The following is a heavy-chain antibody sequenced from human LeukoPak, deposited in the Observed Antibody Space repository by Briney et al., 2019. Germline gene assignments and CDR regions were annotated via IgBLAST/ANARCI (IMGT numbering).Heavy chain of an antibody. CDR2: IIPIFGTA. V-gene: IGHV1-69*13. Sequence: ASVKVSCKASGGTFSSYAISWVRQAPGQGLEWMGGIIPIFGTANYAQKFQGRVTITADESTGTAYMGLSSLRSEDTAVYYCARALYSSGWYLVWFDPWGQGTLVTVSS. CDR1: GGTFSSYA. D-gene: IGHD6-19*01. CDR3: ARALYSSGWYLVWFDP. J-gene: IGHJ5*02.